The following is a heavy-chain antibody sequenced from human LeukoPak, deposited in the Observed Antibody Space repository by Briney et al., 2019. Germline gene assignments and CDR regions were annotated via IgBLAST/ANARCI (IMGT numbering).Heavy chain of an antibody. CDR1: GFTFSTNA. J-gene: IGHJ4*02. D-gene: IGHD2-8*02. CDR2: ITESGSDT. Sequence: GGSLRLSCTASGFTFSTNAMRWVRQAPGKGLEWVSAITESGSDTYYVDSVKGRFTISRDNSKNTLYLQMNSLRAEDTAVYYCAKKIALGCPLPCYFEHWGQGTLVTVSS. V-gene: IGHV3-23*01. CDR3: AKKIALGCPLPCYFEH.